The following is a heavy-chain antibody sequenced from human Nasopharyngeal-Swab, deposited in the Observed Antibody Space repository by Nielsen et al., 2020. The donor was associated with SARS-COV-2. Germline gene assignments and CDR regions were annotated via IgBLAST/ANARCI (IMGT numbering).Heavy chain of an antibody. Sequence: GGSLRLSCALSGFTFSTYGMSWVRQAPGKGLEWVATLSGSGSTTYYADSVRGRFIISRDSSKNTLYLQMNSLRGEDAAVYYCALGARWSDWYFDLWGRGTLVTVSS. D-gene: IGHD3-3*01. J-gene: IGHJ2*01. CDR2: LSGSGSTT. CDR3: ALGARWSDWYFDL. CDR1: GFTFSTYG. V-gene: IGHV3-23*01.